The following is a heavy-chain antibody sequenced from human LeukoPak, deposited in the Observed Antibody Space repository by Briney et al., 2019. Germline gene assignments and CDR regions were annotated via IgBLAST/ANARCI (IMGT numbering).Heavy chain of an antibody. J-gene: IGHJ4*02. CDR3: ARGLRFFDWPLS. CDR2: ISGSGGST. D-gene: IGHD3-3*01. V-gene: IGHV3-23*01. CDR1: GFTFSSYA. Sequence: GGSLRLSCAASGFTFSSYAMNWVRQAPGKGLEWVSAISGSGGSTYYADSVKGRFTISRDNSKNTLYLQMNSLRAEDTAVYYCARGLRFFDWPLSGGQGTLVTVSS.